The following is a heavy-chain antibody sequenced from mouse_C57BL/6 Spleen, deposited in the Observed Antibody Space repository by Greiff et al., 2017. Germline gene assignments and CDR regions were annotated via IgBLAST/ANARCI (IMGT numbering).Heavy chain of an antibody. CDR1: GFTFSSYA. Sequence: EVQLVESGGGLVKPGGSLKLSCAASGFTFSSYAMSWVRQTPEKRLEWVATISDGGSYTYYPDNVKGRFTISRDKSKNNLYLQMSHLKSEDTAMYYCARDYSNYHFDVWGTGTTVTVSS. CDR3: ARDYSNYHFDV. CDR2: ISDGGSYT. J-gene: IGHJ1*03. V-gene: IGHV5-4*01. D-gene: IGHD2-5*01.